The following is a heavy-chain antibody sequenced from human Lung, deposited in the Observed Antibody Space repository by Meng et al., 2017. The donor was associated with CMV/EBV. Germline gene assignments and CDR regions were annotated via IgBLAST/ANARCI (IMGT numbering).Heavy chain of an antibody. V-gene: IGHV4-4*02. Sequence: PALWKPSESRSLTYAVSVAPLTNHNWWAWVRQPPGKGLEWIGEIPHRGSSAYNPSLKSRVSMSIDKSKNQFSLKLTSVTAADTAVYHCLRRSGGSVWGQGTLVTVSS. CDR3: LRRSGGSV. CDR1: VAPLTNHNW. D-gene: IGHD3-10*01. J-gene: IGHJ1*01. CDR2: IPHRGSS.